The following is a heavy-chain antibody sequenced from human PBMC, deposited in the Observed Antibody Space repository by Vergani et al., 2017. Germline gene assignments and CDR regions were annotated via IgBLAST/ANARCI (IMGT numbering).Heavy chain of an antibody. Sequence: EVELVESGGGFVQPGGSLRLSCAASGFTFNESWMHWARQVLGKGLVWVSGMNGDGDTISYADSVKGRFTISRDNAKNTLFLQMNSLRAEDTAVYYCARARKFRFGVVWENWCDPWWHGTLVTVAS. CDR2: MNGDGDTI. CDR1: GFTFNESW. D-gene: IGHD3-3*01. CDR3: ARARKFRFGVVWENWCDP. V-gene: IGHV3-74*01. J-gene: IGHJ5*02.